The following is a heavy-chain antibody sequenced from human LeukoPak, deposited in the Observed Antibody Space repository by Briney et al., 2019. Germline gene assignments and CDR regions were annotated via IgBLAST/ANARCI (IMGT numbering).Heavy chain of an antibody. CDR2: ISWNSGSI. D-gene: IGHD6-13*01. CDR3: AKDTDGAAAGTTWGH. V-gene: IGHV3-9*01. J-gene: IGHJ4*02. CDR1: GFTFDDYA. Sequence: GGSLRLSCAASGFTFDDYAMHWVRQAPGKGLEWVSGISWNSGSIGYADSVKGRFTISRDNAKDSLYLQMNSLRAEDTALYYCAKDTDGAAAGTTWGHWGQGTLVTVSS.